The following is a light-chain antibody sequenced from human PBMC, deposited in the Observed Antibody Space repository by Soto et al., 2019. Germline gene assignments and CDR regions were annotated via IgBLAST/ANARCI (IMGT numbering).Light chain of an antibody. V-gene: IGLV1-40*01. J-gene: IGLJ2*01. CDR1: SSNIGAGYD. CDR2: GNS. CDR3: QSYDSSLSVRAV. Sequence: QLVLTQPPSVSGAPGQRVTISCTGSSSNIGAGYDVHWYQQLPGTAPKLLIYGNSNRPSGVPDRFSGSKSGTSASLAITGLQAEDEADYYCQSYDSSLSVRAVFGGGTKLTVL.